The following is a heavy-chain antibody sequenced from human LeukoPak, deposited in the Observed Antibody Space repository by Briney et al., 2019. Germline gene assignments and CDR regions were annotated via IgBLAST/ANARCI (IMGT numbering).Heavy chain of an antibody. D-gene: IGHD3-22*01. V-gene: IGHV3-30-3*01. Sequence: RRSLRLSCAASGXTFSSYAMHWVRQAPGKGLEWGAVISYDGSNKYYADSVKGRFTISRDNSKNTLYLQMNSLRAEDTAVYYCARAGGSSGYLFDYWGQGTLVTVSS. CDR2: ISYDGSNK. J-gene: IGHJ4*02. CDR1: GXTFSSYA. CDR3: ARAGGSSGYLFDY.